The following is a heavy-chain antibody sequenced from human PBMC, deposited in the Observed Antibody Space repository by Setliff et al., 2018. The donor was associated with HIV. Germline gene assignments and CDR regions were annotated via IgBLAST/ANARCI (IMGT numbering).Heavy chain of an antibody. V-gene: IGHV3-23*03. CDR1: GFTFSSYA. D-gene: IGHD3-9*01. J-gene: IGHJ6*03. Sequence: GGSLRLSCAASGFTFSSYAMSWVRQAPGKGLEWVSVIYSGGSSTYYADSVKGRFTISRDNSKNTLYLQMNSLRDEDTAVYYCARDGGYDYDILTGYYRNYYVDVWGKGTTVTVSS. CDR2: IYSGGSST. CDR3: ARDGGYDYDILTGYYRNYYVDV.